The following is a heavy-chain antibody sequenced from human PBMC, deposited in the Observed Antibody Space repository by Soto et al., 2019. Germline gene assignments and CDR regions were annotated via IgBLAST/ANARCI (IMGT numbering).Heavy chain of an antibody. CDR1: GFTFSNAW. CDR3: TTRFAYSSGWYDY. Sequence: GGSLRLSCAASGFTFSNAWMSWVRQAPGKGLEWVGRIKSKTDGGTTDYAAPVKGRFTISRDDSKNTLYLQMNSLKTEDTAVYYCTTRFAYSSGWYDYWGQGTLVTLS. V-gene: IGHV3-15*01. CDR2: IKSKTDGGTT. D-gene: IGHD6-19*01. J-gene: IGHJ4*02.